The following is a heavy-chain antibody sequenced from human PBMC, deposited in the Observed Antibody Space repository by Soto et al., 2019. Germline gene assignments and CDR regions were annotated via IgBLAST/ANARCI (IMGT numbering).Heavy chain of an antibody. D-gene: IGHD1-26*01. J-gene: IGHJ6*02. CDR1: GFTFSTYA. CDR3: AKVGAPAHYFYYGMDV. V-gene: IGHV3-23*01. Sequence: LRLSCAASGFTFSTYAMNWVRQAPGKGLEWVSAISGSGGTTYYADSVKGRFTISRDNSKNTVFLQMSSLRAEDTAVYYCAKVGAPAHYFYYGMDVWGQGTTVTVSS. CDR2: ISGSGGTT.